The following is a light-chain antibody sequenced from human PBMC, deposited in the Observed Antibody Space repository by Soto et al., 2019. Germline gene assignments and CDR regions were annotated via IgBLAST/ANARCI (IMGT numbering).Light chain of an antibody. J-gene: IGKJ1*01. CDR2: GAS. Sequence: EILLTQSPATLAVSPGEGATLSCRASQSVGGSYLAWYQQKPGQAPRLLIYGASSRATGIPDRFSGSGSGTDFTLTISGLEPEDFAVYYCQQYGKSPTWTFGQGTKVDIK. CDR3: QQYGKSPTWT. CDR1: QSVGGSY. V-gene: IGKV3-20*01.